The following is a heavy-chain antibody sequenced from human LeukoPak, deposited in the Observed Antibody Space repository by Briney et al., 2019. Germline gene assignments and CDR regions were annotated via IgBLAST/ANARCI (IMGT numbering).Heavy chain of an antibody. D-gene: IGHD2-15*01. CDR1: GFTFGVYG. V-gene: IGHV3-30*18. Sequence: GTSLRLSCVASGFTFGVYGMHWVRQAPGKGLEWVAVISYDGSNKYYADSVKGRFTISRDNSKNTLYLQMNSLRAEDTAVYYCAKGKEKLGYCSGGSCHLYNWFDPWGQGTLVTVSS. J-gene: IGHJ5*02. CDR3: AKGKEKLGYCSGGSCHLYNWFDP. CDR2: ISYDGSNK.